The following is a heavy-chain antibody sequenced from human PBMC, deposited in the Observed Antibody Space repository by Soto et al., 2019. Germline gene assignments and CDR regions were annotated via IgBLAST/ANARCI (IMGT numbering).Heavy chain of an antibody. Sequence: GXSVKVSCKASVYTFTSYGISWVRQAPGQGLEWMGWISAYNGNTNYAQKLQGQVTISADKSISTAYLQWSSLKASDTAMYYCARGLGYEHYYGMDVWGQGTTVTVSS. J-gene: IGHJ6*02. V-gene: IGHV1-18*04. D-gene: IGHD5-12*01. CDR1: VYTFTSYG. CDR3: ARGLGYEHYYGMDV. CDR2: ISAYNGNT.